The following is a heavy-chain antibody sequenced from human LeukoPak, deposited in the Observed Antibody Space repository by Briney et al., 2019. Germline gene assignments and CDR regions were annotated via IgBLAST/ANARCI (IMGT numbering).Heavy chain of an antibody. J-gene: IGHJ6*02. CDR1: GDSVSSNSAA. Sequence: SQTLPLTCAISGDSVSSNSAAWNWIRQSPSRGLEWLGRTYYRSKWYNDYAVSVKSRITINPDTSKNQFSLQLSSVTAADTAVYYCARGRSYDFWSGYPYYYYYGMDVWGQGTTVTVSS. D-gene: IGHD3-3*01. V-gene: IGHV6-1*01. CDR2: TYYRSKWYN. CDR3: ARGRSYDFWSGYPYYYYYGMDV.